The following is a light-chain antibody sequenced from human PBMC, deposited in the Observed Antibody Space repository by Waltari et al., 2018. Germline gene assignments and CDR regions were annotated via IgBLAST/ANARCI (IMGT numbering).Light chain of an antibody. CDR1: QSILYNSNDKNY. CDR3: QKYYRRRT. Sequence: DIVMTQSPDSLAVSLGERATINCKSSQSILYNSNDKNYLAWYQQKPGQPPKLLIYWASVRQSGVPDRFSGSGSGTDFTLTISGLQADDVAVYYCQKYYRRRTFGQGTKLEIK. CDR2: WAS. V-gene: IGKV4-1*01. J-gene: IGKJ1*01.